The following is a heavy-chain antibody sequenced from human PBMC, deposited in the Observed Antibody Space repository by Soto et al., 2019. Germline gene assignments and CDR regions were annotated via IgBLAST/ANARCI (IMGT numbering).Heavy chain of an antibody. CDR1: GFTFSAYD. CDR2: IRASGGNT. Sequence: GGSLRLSCAASGFTFSAYDMYWVRQAPGKGLEWVSGIRASGGNTYYADSVKGRVTISRDNSKNTLYMEMNSLRAEDTAIYYCSTRDCASNDCYAMGGYWGQGTLVTVSS. V-gene: IGHV3-23*01. D-gene: IGHD2-2*01. J-gene: IGHJ4*02. CDR3: STRDCASNDCYAMGGY.